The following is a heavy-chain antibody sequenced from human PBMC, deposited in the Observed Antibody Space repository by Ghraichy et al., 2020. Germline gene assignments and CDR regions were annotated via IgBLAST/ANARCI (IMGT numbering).Heavy chain of an antibody. J-gene: IGHJ6*03. CDR3: ARDRRYYDFWSGYSSGSPYYYYMDV. CDR1: GGSISSYY. D-gene: IGHD3-3*01. V-gene: IGHV4-59*01. CDR2: IYYSGST. Sequence: GSLRLSCTVSGGSISSYYWSWIRQPPGKGLEWIGYIYYSGSTNYNPSLKSRVTISVDTSKNQFSLKLSSVTAADTAVYYCARDRRYYDFWSGYSSGSPYYYYMDVWGKGTTVTVSS.